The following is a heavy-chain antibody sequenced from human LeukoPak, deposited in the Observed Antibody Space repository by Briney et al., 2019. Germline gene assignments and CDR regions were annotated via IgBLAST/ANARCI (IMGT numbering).Heavy chain of an antibody. D-gene: IGHD3-3*01. CDR2: IKSKTDGGTT. CDR3: TTSTYYDFWSGYPYGMDV. V-gene: IGHV3-15*01. Sequence: GGSLRLSCAASGFTVSSHYMSWVRQAPGKGLEWVGRIKSKTDGGTTDYAAPVKGRFTISRDDSKNTLYLQMNSLKTEDTAVYYCTTSTYYDFWSGYPYGMDVWGQGTTVTVSS. J-gene: IGHJ6*02. CDR1: GFTVSSHY.